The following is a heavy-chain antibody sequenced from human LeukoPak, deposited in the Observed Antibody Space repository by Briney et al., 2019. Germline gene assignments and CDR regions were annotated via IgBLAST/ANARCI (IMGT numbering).Heavy chain of an antibody. Sequence: PSETLSLTCAVYGGSFSGYYWSWIRQPPGKGLEWIGEINHSGSTSYNPSLKSRVTISVDASKNQFSLKLSSVTAADTAVYYCARVRRGGNYNWFDPWGQGTLATVSS. CDR1: GGSFSGYY. CDR2: INHSGST. CDR3: ARVRRGGNYNWFDP. J-gene: IGHJ5*02. V-gene: IGHV4-34*01. D-gene: IGHD4-23*01.